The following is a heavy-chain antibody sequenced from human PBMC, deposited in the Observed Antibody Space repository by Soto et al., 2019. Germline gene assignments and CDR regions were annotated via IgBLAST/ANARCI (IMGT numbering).Heavy chain of an antibody. Sequence: SVKVSCKASGGTFSSYTISWVRQAPGQGLEWMGRIIPILGIANYAQKFQGRVTITADESTSTAYMELSSLRSEDTAVYYCARVDTAMVTGYFDYWGQGTLVTVSS. D-gene: IGHD5-18*01. CDR3: ARVDTAMVTGYFDY. V-gene: IGHV1-69*02. J-gene: IGHJ4*02. CDR1: GGTFSSYT. CDR2: IIPILGIA.